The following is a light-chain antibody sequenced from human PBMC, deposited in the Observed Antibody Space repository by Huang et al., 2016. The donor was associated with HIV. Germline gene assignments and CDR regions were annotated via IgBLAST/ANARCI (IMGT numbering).Light chain of an antibody. CDR1: QDINNY. CDR3: QQYDNLPFT. Sequence: DIQMTQSPSSLSASVGDRVTISCQSSQDINNYLNWYQQKPGKAPKLLIYDTANLETGAPSRFSGSGSGTDFTVTISSLQPEYIATYYWQQYDNLPFTFGPGTKVDVK. CDR2: DTA. V-gene: IGKV1-33*01. J-gene: IGKJ3*01.